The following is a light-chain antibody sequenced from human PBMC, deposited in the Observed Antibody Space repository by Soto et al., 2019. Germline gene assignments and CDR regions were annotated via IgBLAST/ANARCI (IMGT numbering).Light chain of an antibody. CDR3: SSYTSSSTPYV. V-gene: IGLV2-14*01. CDR2: EVS. CDR1: SSDVGGYNY. Sequence: QSVLPQTASVSGSPGQSITISCTGTSSDVGGYNYVSWYQQHPGKAPKLMIYEVSNRPSGVSNRFSGSKSGNTASLTISGLQAEDEADYYCSSYTSSSTPYVFGTGTKVTVL. J-gene: IGLJ1*01.